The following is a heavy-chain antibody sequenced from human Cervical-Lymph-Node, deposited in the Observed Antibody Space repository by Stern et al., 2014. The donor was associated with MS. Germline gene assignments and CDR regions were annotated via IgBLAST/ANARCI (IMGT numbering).Heavy chain of an antibody. CDR1: GYTFTSDD. Sequence: VHLVESGAEVKKPGASVKVSCKTSGYTFTSDDINWVRQASGQGLEWMGWMNPDSGDTGYAQKFQGRLTITRDTSISTAYMELTTLRSEDTAVYYCTKACDSWGQGTLVIVSS. CDR3: TKACDS. CDR2: MNPDSGDT. J-gene: IGHJ4*02. V-gene: IGHV1-8*01.